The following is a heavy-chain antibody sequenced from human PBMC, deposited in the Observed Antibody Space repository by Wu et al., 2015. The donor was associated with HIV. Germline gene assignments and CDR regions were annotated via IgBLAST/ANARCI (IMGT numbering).Heavy chain of an antibody. V-gene: IGHV1-2*02. Sequence: QVQLVQSGTEVKKPGASVKVSCKASGYDLAGYYIHWVRLVPGQGLQWMGWINTLTGVTSYQETFQGRVTMTRDTSTDTTYLELSSLRSEDTAVYYCATLRAYGSGNIRSYYTMDVWAKGQRSPSP. CDR3: ATLRAYGSGNIRSYYTMDV. J-gene: IGHJ6*02. CDR1: GYDLAGYY. D-gene: IGHD3-10*01. CDR2: INTLTGVT.